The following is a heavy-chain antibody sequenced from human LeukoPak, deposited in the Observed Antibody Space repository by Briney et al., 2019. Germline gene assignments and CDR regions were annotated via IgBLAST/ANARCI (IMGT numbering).Heavy chain of an antibody. CDR2: INHSGST. CDR3: ATIIAAAGTVDY. CDR1: GGSFSGYY. J-gene: IGHJ4*02. V-gene: IGHV4-34*01. D-gene: IGHD6-13*01. Sequence: SETLSLTCAVYGGSFSGYYWGWIRQPPGKGLEWIGEINHSGSTNYNPSLKSRVTISVDTSKNQFSLKLSSVTAADTAVYYCATIIAAAGTVDYWGQGTLVTVSS.